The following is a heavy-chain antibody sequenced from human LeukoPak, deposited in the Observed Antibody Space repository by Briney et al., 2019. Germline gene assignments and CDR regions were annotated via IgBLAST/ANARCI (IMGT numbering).Heavy chain of an antibody. CDR2: INHSGST. CDR3: ARGPAGYYERATSRRIDY. CDR1: GGSFSGYY. Sequence: PSETLSLTCAVYGGSFSGYYWSWIRQPPGKGLEWIGEINHSGSTNYNPSLKSRVTISVDTSKNQFSLKLSSVTAADTAGYYCARGPAGYYERATSRRIDYWGQGTLVTVSS. D-gene: IGHD3-22*01. V-gene: IGHV4-34*01. J-gene: IGHJ4*02.